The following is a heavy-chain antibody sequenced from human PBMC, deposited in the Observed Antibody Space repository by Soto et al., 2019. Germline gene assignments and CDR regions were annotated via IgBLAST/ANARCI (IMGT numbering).Heavy chain of an antibody. CDR3: ASRDPGTSVDY. V-gene: IGHV4-4*02. CDR1: GGSFTSNNW. CDR2: IYRTGST. Sequence: PSETLSLTCAVSGGSFTSNNWWTWVRQPPGQGLEWIGEIYRTGSTNYSPSLKSRVTISLDKSENQFSLKVTSLTAADTAVYYCASRDPGTSVDYWGQGTLVTVPS. D-gene: IGHD1-7*01. J-gene: IGHJ4*02.